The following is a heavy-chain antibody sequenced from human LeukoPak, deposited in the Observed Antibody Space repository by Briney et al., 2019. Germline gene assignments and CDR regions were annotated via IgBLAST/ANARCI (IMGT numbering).Heavy chain of an antibody. J-gene: IGHJ4*02. CDR2: ISSSSSYI. CDR3: AKDIRGIQLWSFDY. Sequence: KAGGSLRLSCAASGFSFSTYNMNWVRQAPGKGLEWVSSISSSSSYIYYADSVRGRFTISRDNAKNSLYLQMNSLRAEDTALYYCAKDIRGIQLWSFDYWGQGTLVTVSS. V-gene: IGHV3-21*04. CDR1: GFSFSTYN. D-gene: IGHD5-18*01.